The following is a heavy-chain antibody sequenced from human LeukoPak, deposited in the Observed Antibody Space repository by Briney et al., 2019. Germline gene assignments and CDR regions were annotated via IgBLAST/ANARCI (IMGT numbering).Heavy chain of an antibody. D-gene: IGHD5-18*01. CDR3: ARVVRGYGYGSWYFDY. J-gene: IGHJ4*02. Sequence: SETLSLTCAVYGGSFSGYYWSWIRQPPGKGLEWIGEINHSGSTNYNPSLKSRVTISVDTSKNQFSLKLSSVTAADMAVYYCARVVRGYGYGSWYFDYWGQGTLVTVSS. V-gene: IGHV4-34*01. CDR2: INHSGST. CDR1: GGSFSGYY.